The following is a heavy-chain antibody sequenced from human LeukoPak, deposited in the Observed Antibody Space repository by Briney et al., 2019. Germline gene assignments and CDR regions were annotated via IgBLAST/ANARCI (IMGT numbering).Heavy chain of an antibody. J-gene: IGHJ6*02. V-gene: IGHV1-8*01. CDR1: GYTFTSYD. D-gene: IGHD3-22*01. CDR2: MNPNSGNT. CDR3: ARVSCYYDSSGSDYYYYGMDV. Sequence: ALVKVSCKASGYTFTSYDINWVRQATGQGLEWMGWMNPNSGNTGYAQKFQGRVTMTRNTSISTAYMELSSLRSEDTAVYYCARVSCYYDSSGSDYYYYGMDVWGQGTTVTVSS.